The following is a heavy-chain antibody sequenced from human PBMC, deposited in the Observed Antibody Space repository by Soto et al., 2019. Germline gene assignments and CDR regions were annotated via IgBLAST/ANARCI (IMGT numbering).Heavy chain of an antibody. V-gene: IGHV1-69*13. J-gene: IGHJ4*02. CDR2: IVPVFGRP. Sequence: SVKVSCKASGGSFSNFGISWVRQAPGQGLEWMGGIVPVFGRPNYAQRFRGRLTITADESTSTGYMELISPRSDDTAVYYCAREGSGYNFWGQGTQVTVSS. CDR1: GGSFSNFG. D-gene: IGHD5-12*01. CDR3: AREGSGYNF.